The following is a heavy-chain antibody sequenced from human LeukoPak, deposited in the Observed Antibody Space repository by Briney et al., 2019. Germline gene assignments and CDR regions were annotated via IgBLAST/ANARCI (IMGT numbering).Heavy chain of an antibody. CDR1: GGSISGYY. CDR2: ISFTGNT. Sequence: PSETLSLTCTVSGGSISGYYWSWIRQSPGRRLEWIAYISFTGNTNYNPSLKSRVTISLDTSKTHFSLTLSSLTAADTAVYYCARSPPGWYYDNTGQYYFDTWGQGALVTVSS. V-gene: IGHV4-59*08. J-gene: IGHJ4*02. D-gene: IGHD3-22*01. CDR3: ARSPPGWYYDNTGQYYFDT.